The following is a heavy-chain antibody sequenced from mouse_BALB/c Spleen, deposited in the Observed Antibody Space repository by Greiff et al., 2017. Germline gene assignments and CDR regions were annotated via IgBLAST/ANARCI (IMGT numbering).Heavy chain of an antibody. CDR1: GFSLTSYG. Sequence: QVQLKESGPGLVQPSQSLSITCTVSGFSLTSYGVHWVRQSPGKGLEWLGVIWSGGSTDYNAAFISRLSISKDNSKSQVFFKMNSLQANDTAIYYCARNKVYGSSPYYYAMDYWGQGTSVTVSS. CDR2: IWSGGST. J-gene: IGHJ4*01. D-gene: IGHD1-1*01. CDR3: ARNKVYGSSPYYYAMDY. V-gene: IGHV2-2*02.